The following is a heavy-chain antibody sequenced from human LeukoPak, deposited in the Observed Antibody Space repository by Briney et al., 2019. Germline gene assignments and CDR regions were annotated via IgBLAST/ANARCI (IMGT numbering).Heavy chain of an antibody. D-gene: IGHD2-15*01. CDR2: ISYDGSNK. CDR1: GFTFSSYA. Sequence: PGRSLRLSCAASGFTFSSYAMHWVRQAPGKGLEWVAVISYDGSNKYYADSVKGRFTISRDNSKNTLYLQMNSLRAEDTAVYYCARDYRPWGSGGSCHFDYWGQGTLVTVSS. CDR3: ARDYRPWGSGGSCHFDY. V-gene: IGHV3-30*04. J-gene: IGHJ4*02.